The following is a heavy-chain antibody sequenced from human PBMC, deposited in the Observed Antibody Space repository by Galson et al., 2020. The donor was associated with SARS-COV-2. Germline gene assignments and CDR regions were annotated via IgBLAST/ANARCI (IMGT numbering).Heavy chain of an antibody. J-gene: IGHJ4*02. CDR1: GISLSTSGVS. D-gene: IGHD3-9*01. Sequence: SGPTLVTPTQTLTPTCTYSGISLSTSGVSVLWILQPPGKALKWLAPIYSTADKRYIPSLKSRLTITKDTYKNQVVLTMTNMDPVETATYYCAHRGDLDWLLVSSGGLYVDYGGQGTRVTVSS. CDR2: IYSTADK. V-gene: IGHV2-5*01. CDR3: AHRGDLDWLLVSSGGLYVDY.